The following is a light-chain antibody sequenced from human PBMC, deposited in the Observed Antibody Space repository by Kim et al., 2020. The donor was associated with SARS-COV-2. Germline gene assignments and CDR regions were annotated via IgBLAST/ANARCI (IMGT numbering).Light chain of an antibody. CDR2: SSN. CDR1: SSNIGTNT. Sequence: QSVLTQPPSASGTPGQRVTISCSGSSSNIGTNTVNWYQQVPGTAPKLLIYSSNQRPSGVPDRFSGSKSGTSASLAISGLQSEDEADYFCAAWDDSLNGWVFGGGTKVTVL. CDR3: AAWDDSLNGWV. V-gene: IGLV1-44*01. J-gene: IGLJ3*02.